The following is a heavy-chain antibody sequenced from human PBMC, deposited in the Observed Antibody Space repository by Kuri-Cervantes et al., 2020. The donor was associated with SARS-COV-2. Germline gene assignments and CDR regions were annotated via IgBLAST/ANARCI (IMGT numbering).Heavy chain of an antibody. CDR1: GFTFSSYA. CDR2: ISSSSSYT. CDR3: ARATMIVVVNGDAFDI. D-gene: IGHD3-22*01. J-gene: IGHJ3*02. Sequence: GESLKISCAASGFTFSSYAMSWVRQAPGKGLEWVSYISSSSSYTNYADSVKGRFTISRDNAKNTLYLQRNSLRAEDTAVYYCARATMIVVVNGDAFDIWGQGTMVTVSS. V-gene: IGHV3-11*05.